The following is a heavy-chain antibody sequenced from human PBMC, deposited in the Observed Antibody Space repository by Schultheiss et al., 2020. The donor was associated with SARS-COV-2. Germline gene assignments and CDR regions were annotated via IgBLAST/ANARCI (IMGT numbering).Heavy chain of an antibody. CDR3: ARGGGIRFLEWLFYLDY. CDR2: INTNTGNP. CDR1: GYTFTSYA. D-gene: IGHD3-3*01. J-gene: IGHJ4*02. V-gene: IGHV7-4-1*02. Sequence: ASVKVSCKASGYTFTSYAMNWVRQAPGQGLEWMGWINTNTGNPTYAQGFTGRFVFSLDTSVSTAYLQINSLKAEDSAVYYCARGGGIRFLEWLFYLDYWGQGTLVTVSS.